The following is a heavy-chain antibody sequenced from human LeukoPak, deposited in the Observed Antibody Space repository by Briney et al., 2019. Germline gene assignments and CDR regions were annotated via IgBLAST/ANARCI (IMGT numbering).Heavy chain of an antibody. Sequence: GRSLRLSCAASGFIFSTYAMHWVRQAPGKGLEWVAVISYDGNNKYYADSVKGRFTISRDNSKNTLYLQMNSLRAEDTAVYYCARVESSGWYVGHDAFDIWGQGTMVTVSS. CDR1: GFIFSTYA. D-gene: IGHD6-19*01. J-gene: IGHJ3*02. CDR2: ISYDGNNK. CDR3: ARVESSGWYVGHDAFDI. V-gene: IGHV3-30*04.